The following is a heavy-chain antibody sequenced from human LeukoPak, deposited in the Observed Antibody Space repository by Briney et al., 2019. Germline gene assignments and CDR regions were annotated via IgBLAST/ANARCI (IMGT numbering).Heavy chain of an antibody. V-gene: IGHV3-74*01. CDR2: INRDGSST. D-gene: IGHD5-18*01. CDR3: ARDAVDTANAV. Sequence: GGSLRLSCAASGFTFSSHWMHWVRQAPGKGLVWVSRINRDGSSTSYADSVKGRFTISRDNAKNTLYLQMNSLRAEDTAVYYCARDAVDTANAVWGQGTTVTVSS. CDR1: GFTFSSHW. J-gene: IGHJ6*02.